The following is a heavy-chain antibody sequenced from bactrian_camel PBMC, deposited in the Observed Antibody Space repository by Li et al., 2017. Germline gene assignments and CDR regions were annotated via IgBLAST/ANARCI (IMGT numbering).Heavy chain of an antibody. CDR1: GFTFSSYA. J-gene: IGHJ4*01. CDR2: ISTAGGHT. CDR3: AACRNPLTGTYAH. V-gene: IGHV3S31*01. Sequence: VQLVESGGGLAQPGGSLKLSCAASGFTFSSYAMNWVRQAPGKGLEWVSTISTAGGHTYYADSMKGRFTISRDNAKNTLYLQMNSLETDDTGVYYCAACRNPLTGTYAHWGQGTQVTVS. D-gene: IGHD6*01.